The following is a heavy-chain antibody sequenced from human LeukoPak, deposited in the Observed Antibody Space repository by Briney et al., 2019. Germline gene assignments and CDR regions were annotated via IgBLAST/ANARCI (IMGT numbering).Heavy chain of an antibody. Sequence: SETLSLTCTVSGNSISSYYWSWIRQPAGKGLEWIGRIHTSGSTNYNPSLKSRVNMSVDTSKNQFSLKLRSVTAADTAVYYCARIKCGGDCRGYYYYYHMDVWGKGTTVTISS. J-gene: IGHJ6*03. D-gene: IGHD2-21*02. CDR3: ARIKCGGDCRGYYYYYHMDV. CDR2: IHTSGST. V-gene: IGHV4-4*07. CDR1: GNSISSYY.